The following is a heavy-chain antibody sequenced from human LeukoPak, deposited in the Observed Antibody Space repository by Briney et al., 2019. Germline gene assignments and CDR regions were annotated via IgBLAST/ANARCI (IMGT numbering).Heavy chain of an antibody. Sequence: PSETLSLTCSVSSGSISSHYWSWIRQPPGKGLEWIGFIYYTGSANYNPSLKSRVTISVDTSKNQFSLKMRSVTAADTAVYYCARRYYHSSGYYYVLDVWGRGTTVTVSS. CDR2: IYYTGSA. D-gene: IGHD3-22*01. V-gene: IGHV4-59*08. CDR1: SGSISSHY. J-gene: IGHJ6*02. CDR3: ARRYYHSSGYYYVLDV.